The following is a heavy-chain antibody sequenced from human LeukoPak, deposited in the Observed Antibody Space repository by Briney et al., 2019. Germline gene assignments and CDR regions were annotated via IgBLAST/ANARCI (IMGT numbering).Heavy chain of an antibody. CDR2: IRYDGSNK. Sequence: GGSLRLSCAASGFTFSSYGMHWVRQAPGKGLEWVAFIRYDGSNKYYADSVKGRFTISRDNSKNMLYLQMNSLRAEDTAVYYCAKDPGIVVVTITWGQGTLVTVSS. V-gene: IGHV3-30*02. CDR3: AKDPGIVVVTIT. J-gene: IGHJ5*02. CDR1: GFTFSSYG. D-gene: IGHD3-22*01.